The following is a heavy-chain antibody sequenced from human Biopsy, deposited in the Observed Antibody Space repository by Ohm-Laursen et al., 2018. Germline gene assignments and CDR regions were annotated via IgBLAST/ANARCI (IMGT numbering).Heavy chain of an antibody. CDR3: ARGSNDFGGLYFPR. J-gene: IGHJ4*02. Sequence: SDTLSLTCTVSGGSFTGHYWSWIRQPPGKGLEWIWHISYTGYASYNASLKSRVTISVDTSRNHFSLRLSSLTAADTAVYYCARGSNDFGGLYFPRWGQGTLLTVSS. CDR2: ISYTGYA. CDR1: GGSFTGHY. V-gene: IGHV4-59*07. D-gene: IGHD4-23*01.